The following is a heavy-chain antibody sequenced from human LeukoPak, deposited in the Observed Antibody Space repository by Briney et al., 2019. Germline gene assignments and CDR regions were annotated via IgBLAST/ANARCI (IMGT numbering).Heavy chain of an antibody. CDR2: IYYSGST. J-gene: IGHJ6*03. Sequence: SETLSLTCTVSGGSISSYYWSWIRQPPGKGLEWIGYIYYSGSTNYNPSLKSRVTISVDTSKNQFSLKLNSVTAADTAVYYCARFSAWLLNDRGGRGTGYYYYMDVWGKGTTVTVSS. CDR3: ARFSAWLLNDRGGRGTGYYYYMDV. V-gene: IGHV4-59*01. CDR1: GGSISSYY. D-gene: IGHD3-16*01.